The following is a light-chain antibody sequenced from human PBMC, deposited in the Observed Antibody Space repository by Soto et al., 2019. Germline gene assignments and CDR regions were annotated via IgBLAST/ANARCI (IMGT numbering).Light chain of an antibody. CDR2: KAS. CDR1: QSISIW. CDR3: QQYSTYTPRT. Sequence: DIQMTQSPSTLSASVGDRVTITCRASQSISIWLAWYQQKPGKAPKILIYKASSLESGVPSRFSGSGCGTEFTLTISSLQPDDFATYYCQQYSTYTPRTFGQGTKVDIK. J-gene: IGKJ1*01. V-gene: IGKV1-5*03.